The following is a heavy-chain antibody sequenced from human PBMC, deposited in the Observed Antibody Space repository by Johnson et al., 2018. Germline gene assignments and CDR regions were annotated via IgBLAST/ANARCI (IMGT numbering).Heavy chain of an antibody. CDR3: ARDCTLGICDGNDKDV. D-gene: IGHD1-14*01. CDR2: VSHSEST. V-gene: IGHV4-4*02. CDR1: GGSIRTSNW. Sequence: QVQLQESGPGLVKPSGTLSLTCAVFGGSIRTSNWWSWVRQPPGKGLEWIGEVSHSESTNYNPSLKSRVTISIDKSKNQFSLKRSSVTAADTAVYYCARDCTLGICDGNDKDVGGKGITVTVSS. J-gene: IGHJ6*03.